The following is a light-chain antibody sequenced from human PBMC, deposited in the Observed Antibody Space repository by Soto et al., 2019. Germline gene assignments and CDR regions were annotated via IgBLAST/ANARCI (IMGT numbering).Light chain of an antibody. CDR1: RSISDW. Sequence: DIQMTQSLSTLSLSVVVRVTITCGASRSISDWLAWYQQKPGKAPELLIFDASNLKSGVSSRFSGSGSGTEFTLTISRLQPDDVATYYCLQYSSHSWTFGQGTKVDIK. CDR2: DAS. V-gene: IGKV1-5*01. CDR3: LQYSSHSWT. J-gene: IGKJ1*01.